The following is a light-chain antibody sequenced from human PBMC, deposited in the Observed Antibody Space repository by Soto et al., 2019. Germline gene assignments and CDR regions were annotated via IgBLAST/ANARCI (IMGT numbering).Light chain of an antibody. J-gene: IGLJ3*02. CDR2: RND. Sequence: QSVLTQPPSASGTPGQRVTISCSGSDSNIEDNYVYWYQQLPGTAPKLLIYRNDQRPSGVPDRFSGSRSGTSASLVIGGLRSEDEGSYYCATWDDSLGRRVLFGGGTKLTVL. V-gene: IGLV1-47*01. CDR1: DSNIEDNY. CDR3: ATWDDSLGRRVL.